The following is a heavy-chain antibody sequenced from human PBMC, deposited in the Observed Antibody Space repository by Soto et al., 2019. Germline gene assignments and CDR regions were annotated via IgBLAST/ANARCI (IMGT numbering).Heavy chain of an antibody. D-gene: IGHD3-10*01. CDR2: ISYDGSNK. J-gene: IGHJ4*02. CDR3: ASYYYVSWPFSFDY. V-gene: IGHV3-30-3*01. Sequence: QVQLVESGGGVVQPGRSLRLSCAAAGFTFSTYAMHWVRQAPGKGLEWLTVISYDGSNKYYADSVKGRFTISRDNSKNTLYLQMNSLRPEDTAVYYCASYYYVSWPFSFDYWGQGTLVTVSS. CDR1: GFTFSTYA.